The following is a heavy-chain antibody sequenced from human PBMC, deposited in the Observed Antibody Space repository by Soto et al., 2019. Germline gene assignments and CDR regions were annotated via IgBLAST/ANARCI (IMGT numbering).Heavy chain of an antibody. J-gene: IGHJ3*02. CDR2: IYYSGST. CDR3: ARVGSYHSTAFDI. Sequence: SETLSLTFTVSGGSISSGGYYWSRIRQHPGKGLEWIGNIYYSGSTYYNPSLKSRVTISVDTSKNQFSLKLSSVTAADTAVYYCARVGSYHSTAFDIWGQGTMVT. D-gene: IGHD3-10*01. CDR1: GGSISSGGYY. V-gene: IGHV4-31*03.